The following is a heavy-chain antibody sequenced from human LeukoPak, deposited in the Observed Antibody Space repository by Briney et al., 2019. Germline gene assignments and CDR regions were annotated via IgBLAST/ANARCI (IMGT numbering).Heavy chain of an antibody. Sequence: GGSLRLSCAASGFTFSSYSMNWVRQAPGKGLEWVSSTSSSSSYIYYADSVKGRFTISRDNAKNSLYLQMNSLRAEDTAVYYCARAIAVADDFDYWGQGTLVTVSP. J-gene: IGHJ4*02. CDR1: GFTFSSYS. CDR3: ARAIAVADDFDY. D-gene: IGHD6-19*01. V-gene: IGHV3-21*01. CDR2: TSSSSSYI.